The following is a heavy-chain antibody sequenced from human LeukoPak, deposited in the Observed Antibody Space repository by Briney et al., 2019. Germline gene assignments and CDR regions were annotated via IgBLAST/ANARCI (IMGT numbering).Heavy chain of an antibody. CDR1: GYTFTSYG. Sequence: ASVKVSCKASGYTFTSYGISWVRQAPGQGIEWMGWISAYNGNTNYAQKLQGRVTMTTDTSTSTAYMELRSLRSDDTAVYYCARDQGDRDYYYYGMDVWGQGTTVTVSS. J-gene: IGHJ6*02. V-gene: IGHV1-18*01. CDR2: ISAYNGNT. D-gene: IGHD3-10*01. CDR3: ARDQGDRDYYYYGMDV.